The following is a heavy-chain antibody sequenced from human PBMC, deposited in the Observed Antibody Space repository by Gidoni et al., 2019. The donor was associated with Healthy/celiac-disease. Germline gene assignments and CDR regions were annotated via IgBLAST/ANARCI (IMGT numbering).Heavy chain of an antibody. V-gene: IGHV1-69*01. CDR2: ILPIFGTA. CDR1: GGTFSSYA. Sequence: QVQLVQSGAEVKTPGSSVKVSCKASGGTFSSYAISWVRPAPGQGLEWMGGILPIFGTANYAQKFKGRVTITADESTSTAYRELSSLRSEDTAVYYWARDYSGYDLGVDGGWFDPWGQGTLVTVSS. J-gene: IGHJ5*02. D-gene: IGHD5-12*01. CDR3: ARDYSGYDLGVDGGWFDP.